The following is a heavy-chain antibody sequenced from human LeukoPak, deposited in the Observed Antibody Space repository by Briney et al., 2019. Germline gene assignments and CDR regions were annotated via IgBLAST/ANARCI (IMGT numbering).Heavy chain of an antibody. CDR2: ISSSSSYT. D-gene: IGHD5-18*01. CDR1: GFTFSDYY. Sequence: GGSLRLSCAASGFTFSDYYMSWIRQAPGKGLEWVSYISSSSSYTNYADSVKGRFTISRDNAKNSLYLQMNGLRAEDTAVYYCARTAMVKAFDYWGQGTLVTVSS. V-gene: IGHV3-11*03. CDR3: ARTAMVKAFDY. J-gene: IGHJ4*02.